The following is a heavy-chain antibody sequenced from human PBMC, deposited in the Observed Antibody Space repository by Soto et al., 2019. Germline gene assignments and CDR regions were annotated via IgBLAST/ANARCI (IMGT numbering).Heavy chain of an antibody. V-gene: IGHV1-18*04. Sequence: QVELVQSGVEVKKPGASVKVSCKASGYTFTNHGLSWVRQAPGQGLEWMGWISASNGDTNYAQKFVGRVTVTTDTSTSTGYMELRSLKSEDTAVYYCARMVRGSKIDYYYYMDVWGKGNTVIVSS. D-gene: IGHD3-10*01. CDR1: GYTFTNHG. CDR3: ARMVRGSKIDYYYYMDV. J-gene: IGHJ6*03. CDR2: ISASNGDT.